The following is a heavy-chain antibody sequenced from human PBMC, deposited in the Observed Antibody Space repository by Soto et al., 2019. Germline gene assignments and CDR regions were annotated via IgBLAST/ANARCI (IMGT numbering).Heavy chain of an antibody. CDR3: AKVYLDYYYYGMDV. CDR1: GFTFDDYT. CDR2: ISWDGGST. V-gene: IGHV3-43*01. Sequence: GGSLRLSCAASGFTFDDYTMHWVRQAPGKGLEWVSLISWDGGSTYYADSVKGRFTISRDNSKNSVYLQMNSLRTEDTALYYCAKVYLDYYYYGMDVWGQGTTVTVSS. J-gene: IGHJ6*02.